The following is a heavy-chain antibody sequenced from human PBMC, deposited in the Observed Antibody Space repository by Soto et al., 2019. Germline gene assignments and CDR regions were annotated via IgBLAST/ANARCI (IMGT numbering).Heavy chain of an antibody. CDR3: ARGFYTDY. D-gene: IGHD3-3*01. J-gene: IGHJ4*02. V-gene: IGHV3-7*01. CDR2: MKEDGSEK. CDR1: GFNFSRSW. Sequence: GSLRLSCEASGFNFSRSWISCGRQAPVKGLEWVANMKEDGSEKYYADSVRGRFTISRDNAKNSVHLQMNSLRVEDTAVYYCARGFYTDYWGQGALVTVSS.